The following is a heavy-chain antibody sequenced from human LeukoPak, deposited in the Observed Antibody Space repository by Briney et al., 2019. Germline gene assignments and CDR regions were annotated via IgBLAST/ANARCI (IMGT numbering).Heavy chain of an antibody. D-gene: IGHD6-13*01. CDR2: ISSTSSYT. J-gene: IGHJ4*02. V-gene: IGHV3-11*05. Sequence: GGSLRLSCAASGFIFSDYYMSWIGQAPGKGLEWVSYISSTSSYTAYADSVKGRFTISRDNAKNSLYLQMNSLRAEDTAVYFCAKATNTATGTPTLAIDYWGQGTLVTVSS. CDR1: GFIFSDYY. CDR3: AKATNTATGTPTLAIDY.